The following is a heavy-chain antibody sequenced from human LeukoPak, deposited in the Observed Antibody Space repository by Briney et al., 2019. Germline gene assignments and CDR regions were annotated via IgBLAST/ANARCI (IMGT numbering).Heavy chain of an antibody. V-gene: IGHV3-21*01. CDR2: ISSSSSYI. Sequence: PGGSLRLSCAASGLTFSSYSMNWVRQAPGKGLEWVSSISSSSSYIYYADSVKGRFTISRDNAKNSLYLQMNSLRAEDTAVYYCARGVVVMLDDAFDIWGQGTMVTVSS. CDR1: GLTFSSYS. D-gene: IGHD3-22*01. CDR3: ARGVVVMLDDAFDI. J-gene: IGHJ3*02.